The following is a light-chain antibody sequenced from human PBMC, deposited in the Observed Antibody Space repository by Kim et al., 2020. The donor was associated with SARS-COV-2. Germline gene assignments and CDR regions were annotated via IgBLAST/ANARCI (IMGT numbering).Light chain of an antibody. V-gene: IGLV4-69*01. Sequence: ATVKLTGTLANVHNDYVIAWLQQRHGKGHRCLIGLYSDGRHTKGDGIPDRSSGSTPGSEYSLTIASLQSEDEADYYCQTWGSGIAVFGGGTQLTVL. CDR1: NVHNDYV. CDR2: LYSDGRH. CDR3: QTWGSGIAV. J-gene: IGLJ2*01.